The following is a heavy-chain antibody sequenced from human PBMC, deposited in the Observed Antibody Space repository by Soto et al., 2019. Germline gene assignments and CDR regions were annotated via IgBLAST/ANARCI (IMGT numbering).Heavy chain of an antibody. J-gene: IGHJ2*01. Sequence: QVQLQESGPGLVKPSETLSLTCTVSGGSISSYYWSWIRQPPGKGLEWIGYIYYSGSTNYNPSLKSRVTIPVDTSKNQFPLKLSSVTAADTAVYYCARHEGRGIAVAGTSWYFDLWGRGTLVTVSS. D-gene: IGHD6-19*01. V-gene: IGHV4-59*08. CDR2: IYYSGST. CDR1: GGSISSYY. CDR3: ARHEGRGIAVAGTSWYFDL.